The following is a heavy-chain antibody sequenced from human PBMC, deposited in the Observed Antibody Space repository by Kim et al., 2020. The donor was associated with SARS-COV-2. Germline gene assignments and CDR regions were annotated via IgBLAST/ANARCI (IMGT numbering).Heavy chain of an antibody. J-gene: IGHJ6*02. V-gene: IGHV3-15*01. CDR1: GFTFTNAW. CDR2: IKSKTDGGTT. Sequence: GGSLRLSCEASGFTFTNAWMILARHAPGKGLEWVGRIKSKTDGGTTYYGAPVKGRFSILSDDSKNMMYVEMNSLETDDTAVYYCTRSRYTQGRDAHYGMDVWGQGTTVIVCS. D-gene: IGHD2-2*02. CDR3: TRSRYTQGRDAHYGMDV.